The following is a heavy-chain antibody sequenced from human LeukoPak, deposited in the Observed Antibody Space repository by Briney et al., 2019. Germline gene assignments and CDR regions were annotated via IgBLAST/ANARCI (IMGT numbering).Heavy chain of an antibody. J-gene: IGHJ4*02. CDR2: LTGNGGGT. V-gene: IGHV3-23*01. CDR1: GFTFSSSA. Sequence: TGRSLRLSCVASGFTFSSSAMSWVRHAPGKGLEWVSALTGNGGGTYYADSVKGRFTISRDNSKNTMYLQMNSLRAEDTALYYCAKEAVEYFDYWGQGDLVTVSS. CDR3: AKEAVEYFDY.